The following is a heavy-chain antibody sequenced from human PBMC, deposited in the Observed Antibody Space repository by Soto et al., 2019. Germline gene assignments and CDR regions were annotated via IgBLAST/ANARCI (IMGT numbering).Heavy chain of an antibody. J-gene: IGHJ4*02. V-gene: IGHV1-69*01. CDR1: GGTFSSYA. D-gene: IGHD3-22*01. Sequence: QVQLVQSGAEVKKPGSPVKVSCKASGGTFSSYAISWVRQAPGQGLEWMGGIIPIFGTANYAQKFQGRVTITADESTSTAYMELSSLRSEDTAVYYCARGYYDSSGYYYVFAYFDYWGQGTLVTVSS. CDR2: IIPIFGTA. CDR3: ARGYYDSSGYYYVFAYFDY.